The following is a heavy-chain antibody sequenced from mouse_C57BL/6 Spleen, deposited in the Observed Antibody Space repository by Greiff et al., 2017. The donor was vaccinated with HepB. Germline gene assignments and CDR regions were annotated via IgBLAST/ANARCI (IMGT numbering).Heavy chain of an antibody. V-gene: IGHV1-80*01. Sequence: VQLQQSGAELVKPGASVKISCKASGYAFSSYWMNWVKQRPGKGLEWIGQIYPGDGDTNYNGKFKGKATLTADKSSSTAYMQLSSLTSEDSAVYFCARRIYYYGSIDVWGTGTTVTVSS. CDR1: GYAFSSYW. D-gene: IGHD1-1*01. J-gene: IGHJ1*03. CDR2: IYPGDGDT. CDR3: ARRIYYYGSIDV.